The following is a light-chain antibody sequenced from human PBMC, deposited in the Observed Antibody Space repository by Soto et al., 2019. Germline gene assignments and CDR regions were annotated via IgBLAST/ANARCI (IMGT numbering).Light chain of an antibody. CDR2: GNS. Sequence: QSVLTQPPSVSGAPGQRVTISCTGSSSNIGAGYDVHWYQQLPGTAPKLLIYGNSNRPSGVPDRFSGSKSGTSASLAITGLQAEDEADYYCQSYDSSLSAVVFGGGTKLTFL. CDR3: QSYDSSLSAVV. J-gene: IGLJ2*01. V-gene: IGLV1-40*01. CDR1: SSNIGAGYD.